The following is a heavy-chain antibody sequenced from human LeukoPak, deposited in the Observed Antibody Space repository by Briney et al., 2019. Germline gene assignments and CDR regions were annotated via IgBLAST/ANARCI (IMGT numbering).Heavy chain of an antibody. D-gene: IGHD3-3*01. CDR3: ARFLGRITISGVVPYGMTS. J-gene: IGHJ6*02. V-gene: IGHV3-53*04. Sequence: PGGSLRLSCAASGFTVSSNYMTWVRQAPGKGLEWVSLIYSAGGTYYTDSVKGRFTISRHSSKNTLYLQMNSLRGEDTAVYYCARFLGRITISGVVPYGMTSGAKGPRSPSP. CDR2: IYSAGGT. CDR1: GFTVSSNY.